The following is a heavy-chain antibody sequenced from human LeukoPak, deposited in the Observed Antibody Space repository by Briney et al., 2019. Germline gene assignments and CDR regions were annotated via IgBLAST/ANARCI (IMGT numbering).Heavy chain of an antibody. CDR3: ASSSGWYGGHDAFDI. V-gene: IGHV4-39*07. Sequence: PSETLSLTCTVSGGSISSSSYYWGWIRQPPGKGLEWIGSIYYSGSTYYNPSLKSRVTISVDTSKNQFSLKLSSVTAADTAVYYCASSSGWYGGHDAFDIWGQGTMVTVSS. CDR2: IYYSGST. J-gene: IGHJ3*02. D-gene: IGHD6-19*01. CDR1: GGSISSSSYY.